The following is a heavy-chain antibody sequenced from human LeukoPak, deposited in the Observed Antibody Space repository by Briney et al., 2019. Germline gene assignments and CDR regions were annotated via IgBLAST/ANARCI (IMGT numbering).Heavy chain of an antibody. CDR3: AIDRRAGTMVRGALHY. J-gene: IGHJ4*02. D-gene: IGHD3-10*01. CDR2: IWYDGSNK. CDR1: GFTLSSYG. Sequence: EGSLRLSCAASGFTLSSYGMHWVRQAPGKGLEWVAVIWYDGSNKYYADSVKGRFTISRDNSKNTLYLQMNSLRAEDTAVYYCAIDRRAGTMVRGALHYFGQGTLVTVSS. V-gene: IGHV3-33*01.